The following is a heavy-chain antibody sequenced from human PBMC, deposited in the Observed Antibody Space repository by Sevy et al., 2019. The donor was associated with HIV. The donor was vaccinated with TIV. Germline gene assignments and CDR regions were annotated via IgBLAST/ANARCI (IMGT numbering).Heavy chain of an antibody. J-gene: IGHJ3*02. CDR1: GITFSGYA. D-gene: IGHD3-22*01. CDR3: AGGRFDSTGSFDAFDI. V-gene: IGHV3-23*01. Sequence: GGSLRLSCAASGITFSGYAMNWVRQAPGKGLDWVSTIYGSAGVTYYADSVKGRFTISRDNSKNTRLLQMNNLRAEDTAVYYCAGGRFDSTGSFDAFDIWGRGTLVTVSS. CDR2: IYGSAGVT.